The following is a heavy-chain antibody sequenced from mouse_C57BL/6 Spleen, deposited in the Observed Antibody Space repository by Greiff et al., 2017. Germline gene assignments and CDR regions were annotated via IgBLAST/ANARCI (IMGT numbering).Heavy chain of an antibody. Sequence: ESGPGLVKPSHFLSLICPVTCYPITSGHYWHWIRQFSGNQLEWMGYICYDGSNYYNSSLKKRNATTCDTSQNQFVLKLNSVTTEDTATYYCARGQLLGYFDYWGQGTTLTVSS. CDR1: CYPITSGHY. V-gene: IGHV3-6*01. CDR3: ARGQLLGYFDY. D-gene: IGHD4-1*01. J-gene: IGHJ2*01. CDR2: ICYDGSN.